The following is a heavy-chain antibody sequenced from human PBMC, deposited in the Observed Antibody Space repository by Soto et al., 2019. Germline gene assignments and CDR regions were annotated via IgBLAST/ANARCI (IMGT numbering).Heavy chain of an antibody. CDR3: AGVIEAYSNYGMDV. J-gene: IGHJ6*02. CDR2: SYSGGTT. V-gene: IGHV3-53*01. D-gene: IGHD3-16*02. Sequence: PGGSLRLSCAASGFTVSRNYVSWVSQAPGKGLAWVSLSYSGGTTDYADSVKGRFTISRDNSKNTLYLQMNSLRAEDTAVYYCAGVIEAYSNYGMDVWGQGTTVTVSS. CDR1: GFTVSRNY.